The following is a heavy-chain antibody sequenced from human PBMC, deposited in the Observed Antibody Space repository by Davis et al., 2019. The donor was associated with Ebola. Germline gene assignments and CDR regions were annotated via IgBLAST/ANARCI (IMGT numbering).Heavy chain of an antibody. CDR2: IYPGYSDT. Sequence: GESLKISCQGSEYSFANYWIGWVRQVPGKGLEWMGIIYPGYSDTRYSPSFQGQVPISADKSISTAYLQWSSLKASDTAMYYCSRTTIGYWDNGGCSANCFDPWGQGTMVTVSS. CDR3: SRTTIGYWDNGGCSANCFDP. J-gene: IGHJ5*02. D-gene: IGHD2-8*01. CDR1: EYSFANYW. V-gene: IGHV5-51*01.